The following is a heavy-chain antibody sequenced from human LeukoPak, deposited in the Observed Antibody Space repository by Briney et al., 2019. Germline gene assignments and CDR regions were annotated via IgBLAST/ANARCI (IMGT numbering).Heavy chain of an antibody. D-gene: IGHD2-15*01. V-gene: IGHV1-69*13. CDR3: ARASPRYCSGGSCAPYFDY. CDR1: GGTFSSYA. CDR2: IIPIFGTA. Sequence: ASVKVSCKASGGTFSSYAISWVRQAPGQGLEWMGGIIPIFGTANYAQKFQGRVTITADESTGTAYMELSSLRSEDTAVYYCARASPRYCSGGSCAPYFDYWGQGTLVTVSS. J-gene: IGHJ4*02.